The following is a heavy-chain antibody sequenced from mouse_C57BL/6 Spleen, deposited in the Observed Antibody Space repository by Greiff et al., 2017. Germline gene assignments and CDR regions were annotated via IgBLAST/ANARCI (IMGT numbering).Heavy chain of an antibody. V-gene: IGHV1-15*01. CDR2: IDPETGGT. J-gene: IGHJ2*01. D-gene: IGHD1-1*01. Sequence: VQLQQSGAELVRPGASVTLSCKASGYTFTDYEMHWVKQTPVHGLEWIGAIDPETGGTAYNQKFKGKAILTADKSSSTAYMELLSLTSEDSAVYYCTRYHYYGSSYADYWGQGTTLTVSS. CDR3: TRYHYYGSSYADY. CDR1: GYTFTDYE.